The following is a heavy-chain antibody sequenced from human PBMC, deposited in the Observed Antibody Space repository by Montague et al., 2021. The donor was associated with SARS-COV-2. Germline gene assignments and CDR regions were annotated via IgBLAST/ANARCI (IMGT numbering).Heavy chain of an antibody. D-gene: IGHD6-13*01. V-gene: IGHV3-21*01. CDR3: ARVGRQQLVRLSGMDV. J-gene: IGHJ6*02. Sequence: SLRLSWAASGFTFSSYSMNWVRQAPGKGLEWVSSLSSSSSYLYYADSVKGRFTISRDNAKNSLYLQMNSLRAEDTAVYYCARVGRQQLVRLSGMDVWGQGTTVTVSS. CDR1: GFTFSSYS. CDR2: LSSSSSYL.